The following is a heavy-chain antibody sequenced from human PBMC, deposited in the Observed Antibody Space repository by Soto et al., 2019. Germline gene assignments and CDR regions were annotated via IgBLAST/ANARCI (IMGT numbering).Heavy chain of an antibody. V-gene: IGHV4-39*01. CDR2: IYYSGST. CDR3: ARPAGLVEGGGAFDP. J-gene: IGHJ5*02. Sequence: SETLSLTCTVSGGSISSSSYYWGWIRQPPGKGLEWIGSIYYSGSTYYNPSLKSRVTISVDTSKNQFSLKLSSVTAADTAVYYCARPAGLVEGGGAFDPWGQGTLVTVSS. D-gene: IGHD2-21*01. CDR1: GGSISSSSYY.